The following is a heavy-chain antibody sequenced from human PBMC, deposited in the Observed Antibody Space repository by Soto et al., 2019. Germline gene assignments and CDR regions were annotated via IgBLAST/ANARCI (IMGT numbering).Heavy chain of an antibody. J-gene: IGHJ4*02. Sequence: QVQLQESGPGLVKPSETLSLTCSVSGGYTSSYYWSWIRQPAGKGLEWIGRIFSSGSTHYNPSLKSRVTMSVDTSKNQISLRLTSVTAADTAVYYCARERGVGGSTGDYDQWGQGTLVTVSS. D-gene: IGHD5-12*01. V-gene: IGHV4-4*07. CDR2: IFSSGST. CDR1: GGYTSSYY. CDR3: ARERGVGGSTGDYDQ.